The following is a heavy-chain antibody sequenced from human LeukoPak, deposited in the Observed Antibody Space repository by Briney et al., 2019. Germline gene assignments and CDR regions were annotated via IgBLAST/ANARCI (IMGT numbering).Heavy chain of an antibody. J-gene: IGHJ4*02. CDR3: ARAGSGWYEIDS. CDR1: GFTFSSYG. Sequence: GRSLRLSCAASGFTFSSYGMHWVRQAPGKGLDWVAVIWYDGSNKYCADSVKGRFTISRDNSKNTLYLQMNSLRAEDTALYYCARAGSGWYEIDSWGQGTLVTVSS. V-gene: IGHV3-33*08. CDR2: IWYDGSNK. D-gene: IGHD6-19*01.